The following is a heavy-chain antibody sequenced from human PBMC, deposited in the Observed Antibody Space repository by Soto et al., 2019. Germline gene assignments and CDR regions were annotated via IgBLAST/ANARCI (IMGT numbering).Heavy chain of an antibody. CDR1: GGIFSNHA. V-gene: IGHV1-69*01. CDR2: ILPIFSTS. J-gene: IGHJ3*02. Sequence: QVQLVQSGAEVKKPGSSVRVSCQTSGGIFSNHAIHWVRQAPGQGLEWMGGILPIFSTSDYAQNLQGRLSFASDETTRTVFLVLSSLTADAAGVYYWGRGAMGRLSDFDIWGQGTVVTVS. CDR3: GRGAMGRLSDFDI. D-gene: IGHD5-18*01.